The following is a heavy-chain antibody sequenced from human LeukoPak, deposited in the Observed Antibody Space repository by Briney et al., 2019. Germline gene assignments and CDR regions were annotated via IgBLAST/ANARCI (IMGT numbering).Heavy chain of an antibody. Sequence: PSETLSLTCTVSGGSVTSGVHYWGWIRQSQGKGLEWIGSIHHSGSTFYNPSLKSRVSISVDKSKNQFSLRLRSVTAADTAVFFCARVPTLTSRLGLVDVWGQGTTVIVSS. CDR1: GGSVTSGVHY. V-gene: IGHV4-39*07. J-gene: IGHJ6*02. CDR3: ARVPTLTSRLGLVDV. CDR2: IHHSGST. D-gene: IGHD2-21*02.